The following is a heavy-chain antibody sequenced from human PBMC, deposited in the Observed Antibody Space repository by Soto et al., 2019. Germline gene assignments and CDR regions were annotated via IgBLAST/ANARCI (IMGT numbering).Heavy chain of an antibody. CDR1: GFTFSSYG. V-gene: IGHV3-33*01. D-gene: IGHD2-2*01. CDR3: ARDGHTQYCSSTSIGCYYYYYMDV. Sequence: GGSLRLSCAASGFTFSSYGMHWVRQAPGKGLEWVAVIWYDGSNKYYADSVKGRFTISRDNSKNTLYLQMNSLRAEDTAVYYCARDGHTQYCSSTSIGCYYYYYMDVWGKGTTVTVSS. CDR2: IWYDGSNK. J-gene: IGHJ6*03.